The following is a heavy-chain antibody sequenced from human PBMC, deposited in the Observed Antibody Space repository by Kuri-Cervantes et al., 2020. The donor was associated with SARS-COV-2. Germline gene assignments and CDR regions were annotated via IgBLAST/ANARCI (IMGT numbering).Heavy chain of an antibody. D-gene: IGHD3-3*01. CDR2: IYYSGST. Sequence: GSLRLSCTVSGGSISSSSYYWGWIRQPPGKGLEWIGSIYYSGSTYYNPSLKSRVTISVDTSKNQFSLKLSSVTAADTAVYYCARGITIFGVVMDLGWFDPWGQGTLVTVSS. J-gene: IGHJ5*02. CDR3: ARGITIFGVVMDLGWFDP. V-gene: IGHV4-39*07. CDR1: GGSISSSSYY.